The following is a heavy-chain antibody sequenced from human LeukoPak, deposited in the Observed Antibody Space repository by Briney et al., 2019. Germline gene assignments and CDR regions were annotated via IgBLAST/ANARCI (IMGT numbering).Heavy chain of an antibody. CDR1: GGTFSSYA. Sequence: SVKVSCKASGGTFSSYAISWVRQAPGQGLEWMGRIIPILGIANYAQKFQGRVTITADKSTSTAYMELSSLRSEDTAVYYCARDRTVYCSGGSCYLSNYYYGMDVWGQGTTVTVSS. D-gene: IGHD2-15*01. J-gene: IGHJ6*02. V-gene: IGHV1-69*04. CDR3: ARDRTVYCSGGSCYLSNYYYGMDV. CDR2: IIPILGIA.